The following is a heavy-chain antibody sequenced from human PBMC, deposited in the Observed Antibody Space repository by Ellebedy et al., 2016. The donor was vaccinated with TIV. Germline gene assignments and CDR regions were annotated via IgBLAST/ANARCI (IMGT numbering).Heavy chain of an antibody. CDR2: IIPIFGTA. CDR1: GGTFSSYA. CDR3: ARDVAVAGTSGYYFDY. Sequence: ASVKVSCKASGGTFSSYAISWVRQAPGQGLEWMGGIIPIFGTANYAQKFQGRVTITADESTSTAYMELSSLRSEDTAVYYCARDVAVAGTSGYYFDYWGQGTLVTVSS. J-gene: IGHJ4*02. D-gene: IGHD6-19*01. V-gene: IGHV1-69*13.